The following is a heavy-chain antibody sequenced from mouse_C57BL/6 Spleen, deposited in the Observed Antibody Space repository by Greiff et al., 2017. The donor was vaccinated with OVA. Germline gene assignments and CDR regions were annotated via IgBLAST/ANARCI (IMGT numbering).Heavy chain of an antibody. D-gene: IGHD1-1*01. Sequence: VQLQQSGAELVMPGASVKLSCKASGYTFTSYWMHWVKQRPGQGLEWIGEIDPSDSYTNYNQKFKGKSTLTVDKSSSTAYMQLSSLTSEDSAVYYCARSNLLLRYWYFDVWGTGTTVTVSS. V-gene: IGHV1-69*01. CDR3: ARSNLLLRYWYFDV. CDR1: GYTFTSYW. CDR2: IDPSDSYT. J-gene: IGHJ1*03.